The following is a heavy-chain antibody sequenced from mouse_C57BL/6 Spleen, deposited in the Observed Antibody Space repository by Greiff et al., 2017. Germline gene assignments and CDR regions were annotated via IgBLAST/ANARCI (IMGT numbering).Heavy chain of an antibody. Sequence: DVKLVESGGGLVKPGGSLKLSCAASGFTFSDYGMHWVRQAPEKGLEWVAYISSGSSTIYYADTVKGRFTISRDNAKNTLFLQMTSLRAEDTAMYYCARGIYFDYWGQGTTLTVSS. CDR1: GFTFSDYG. J-gene: IGHJ2*01. CDR2: ISSGSSTI. CDR3: ARGIYFDY. V-gene: IGHV5-17*01.